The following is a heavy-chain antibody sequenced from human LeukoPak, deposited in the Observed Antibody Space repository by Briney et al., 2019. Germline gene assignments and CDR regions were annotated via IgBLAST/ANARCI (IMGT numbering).Heavy chain of an antibody. CDR2: ISAYNGNT. V-gene: IGHV1-18*01. CDR3: ARDLSTIAAAGTSYYYYYMDV. D-gene: IGHD6-13*01. J-gene: IGHJ6*03. CDR1: GYTFTSYG. Sequence: GASVKVSCKASGYTFTSYGISWVRQAPGQGLEWMGWISAYNGNTNYAQKLQGRVTMTTDTSTSTAYMELRSLRSDDTAVYYCARDLSTIAAAGTSYYYYYMDVWGKGTTVTVSS.